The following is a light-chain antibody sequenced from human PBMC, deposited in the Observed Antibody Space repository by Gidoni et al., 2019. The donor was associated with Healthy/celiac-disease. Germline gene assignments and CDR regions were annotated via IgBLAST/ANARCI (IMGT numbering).Light chain of an antibody. CDR3: QQYGSSPFT. CDR1: QSVSSSY. J-gene: IGKJ3*01. Sequence: EIVLTPSPGTLSLSPGERATLSCRASQSVSSSYLAWYQQKPGQAPRLLIYGASSRATGIPDRFSGSGSGTDFTLTISRLEPEDFAVYYCQQYGSSPFTCXPXTKVDIK. V-gene: IGKV3-20*01. CDR2: GAS.